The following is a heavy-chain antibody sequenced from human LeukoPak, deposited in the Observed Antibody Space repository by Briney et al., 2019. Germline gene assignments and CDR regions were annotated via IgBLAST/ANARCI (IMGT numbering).Heavy chain of an antibody. CDR2: IYYSGST. V-gene: IGHV4-59*08. Sequence: SETLSLTCTVSGGSISSYYWSWIRQPPGKGLEWIGYIYYSGSTNYNPSLKSRVTISVDTSKNQFSLKLSSVTAADTAVYYCARRFSYSSGSFDYWGQGTLVTASS. CDR1: GGSISSYY. D-gene: IGHD6-19*01. CDR3: ARRFSYSSGSFDY. J-gene: IGHJ4*02.